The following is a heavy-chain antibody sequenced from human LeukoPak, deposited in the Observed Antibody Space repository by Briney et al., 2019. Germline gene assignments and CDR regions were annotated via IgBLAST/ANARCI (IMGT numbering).Heavy chain of an antibody. J-gene: IGHJ4*02. V-gene: IGHV4-4*07. CDR1: GDSISRYY. D-gene: IGHD5-12*01. Sequence: PSETLSLTCTVSGDSISRYYWSWIRQPAGKGLQWIGRIYASGSTNYSPSLGSRVTLSVDTSKNQLSLNLTSVTAADTAVHYCARDSEARAFDYWGQGTPVTVSS. CDR3: ARDSEARAFDY. CDR2: IYASGST.